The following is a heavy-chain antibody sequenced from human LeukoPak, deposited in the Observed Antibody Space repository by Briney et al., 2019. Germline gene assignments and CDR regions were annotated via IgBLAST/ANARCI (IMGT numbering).Heavy chain of an antibody. CDR1: GFSFSDYY. D-gene: IGHD3-3*01. CDR2: ISSSGSSI. J-gene: IGHJ5*02. Sequence: GGSLRLSCAASGFSFSDYYMSWIRQAPGKGLEWVSYISSSGSSIYYADSVKGRFTISRDNAKNSLYLQMNSLRAEDTAVYYCARDLEGIFWFDPWGQGTLVTVSS. CDR3: ARDLEGIFWFDP. V-gene: IGHV3-11*04.